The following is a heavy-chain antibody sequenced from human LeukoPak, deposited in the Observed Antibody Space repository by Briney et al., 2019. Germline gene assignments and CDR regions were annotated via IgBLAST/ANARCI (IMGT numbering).Heavy chain of an antibody. Sequence: SETLSLTCTVSGGSISSNYCSWIRHPPGKGLEWDGYIYYSGSTTNNPSLKSGATISVDTPTNQLSRNLSSVTAADAAVYYCARVVYDILSGYAPLDIWGQGTMVTVSS. D-gene: IGHD3-9*01. CDR3: ARVVYDILSGYAPLDI. CDR2: IYYSGST. V-gene: IGHV4-59*01. J-gene: IGHJ3*02. CDR1: GGSISSNY.